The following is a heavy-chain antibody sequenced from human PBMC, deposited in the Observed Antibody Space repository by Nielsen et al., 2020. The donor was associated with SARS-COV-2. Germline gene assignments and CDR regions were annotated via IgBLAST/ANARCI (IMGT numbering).Heavy chain of an antibody. CDR1: GGPTSIRSFS. D-gene: IGHD4-23*01. Sequence: GSLRPPSPVPGGPTSIRSFSWGWTPQPPGKGLEYIGRIFFSLNTYYNPSLQSRLIISVDTSKNQFSLKLSSVTAADTAVYYCARDRGYGGNDWYFDLWGRGTLVTVSS. J-gene: IGHJ2*01. CDR3: ARDRGYGGNDWYFDL. CDR2: IFFSLNT. V-gene: IGHV4-39*07.